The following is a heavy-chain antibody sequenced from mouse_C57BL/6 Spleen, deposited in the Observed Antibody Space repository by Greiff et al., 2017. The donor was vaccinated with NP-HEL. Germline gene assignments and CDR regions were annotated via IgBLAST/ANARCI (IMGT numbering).Heavy chain of an antibody. CDR2: IYPGDGDT. J-gene: IGHJ2*01. Sequence: QVHVKQSGAELVKPGASVKISCKASGYAFSSYWMNWVKQRPGKGLEWIGQIYPGDGDTNYNGKFKGKATLTADKSFSTAYMQLSSLTSEDSAVYFCARSYSNYEDYWGQGTTLTVSS. CDR3: ARSYSNYEDY. CDR1: GYAFSSYW. V-gene: IGHV1-80*01. D-gene: IGHD2-5*01.